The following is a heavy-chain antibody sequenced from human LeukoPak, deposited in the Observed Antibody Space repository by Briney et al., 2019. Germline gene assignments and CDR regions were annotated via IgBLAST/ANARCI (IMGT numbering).Heavy chain of an antibody. CDR3: ARHGDYDSSGYSSY. Sequence: SETLSLTCTVSGGSISSSSYYWGWIRQPPGQGLEWIGSIYYSGSTYYNPSLKSRVTISVDTSKNQFSLKLSSVTAADTAVYYCARHGDYDSSGYSSYWGQGTLVTVSS. CDR1: GGSISSSSYY. J-gene: IGHJ4*02. D-gene: IGHD3-22*01. CDR2: IYYSGST. V-gene: IGHV4-39*01.